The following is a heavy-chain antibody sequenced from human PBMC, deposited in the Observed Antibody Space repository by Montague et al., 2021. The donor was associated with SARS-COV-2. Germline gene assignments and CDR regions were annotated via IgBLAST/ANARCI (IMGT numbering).Heavy chain of an antibody. CDR2: ISAYNGNT. V-gene: IGHV1-18*01. J-gene: IGHJ6*03. D-gene: IGHD3-10*02. CDR1: GYTFTSYG. Sequence: SVKVSCKASGYTFTSYGISWMRQAPGQGLEWMGWISAYNGNTNYAQKLQGRVTMTTDTSTSTAYMELRSLRSDDTAVYYCARAHSPVTALQRLSSLFGLNYYYSYMDVWGKGTTVTVSS. CDR3: ARAHSPVTALQRLSSLFGLNYYYSYMDV.